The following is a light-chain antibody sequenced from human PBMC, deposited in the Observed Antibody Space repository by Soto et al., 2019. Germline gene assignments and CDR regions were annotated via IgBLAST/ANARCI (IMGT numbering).Light chain of an antibody. CDR3: QQHNSYSPT. CDR1: QSVSSTY. CDR2: GAS. Sequence: EIVLTQSPGTLSLSPGERATLSCRASQSVSSTYLIWYQQKPGQAPRLLIYGASSRATGVPDRFSGGGSGTDFTLTISSLHPDDFATYYCQQHNSYSPTFGQGTRVEIK. V-gene: IGKV3-20*01. J-gene: IGKJ1*01.